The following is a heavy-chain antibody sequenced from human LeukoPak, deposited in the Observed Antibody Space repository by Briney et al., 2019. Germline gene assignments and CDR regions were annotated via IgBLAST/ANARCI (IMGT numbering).Heavy chain of an antibody. D-gene: IGHD1-26*01. CDR2: IYYSGST. Sequence: PSETLSLTCTVSGGSISSSIYYWGWIRQSPGKGLEWIGSIYYSGSTYYNPSLKSRVTMSVDTSKNQFSLKLTSVTAADTAVYYCAKSGGYGLIDYWGQGNLVTVSS. CDR1: GGSISSSIYY. CDR3: AKSGGYGLIDY. J-gene: IGHJ4*01. V-gene: IGHV4-39*01.